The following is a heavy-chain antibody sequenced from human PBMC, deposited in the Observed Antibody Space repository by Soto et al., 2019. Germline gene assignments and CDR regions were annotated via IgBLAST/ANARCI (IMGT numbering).Heavy chain of an antibody. J-gene: IGHJ4*02. CDR1: GFTFSSYA. CDR2: ISGSGGST. Sequence: GGSLRLSCAASGFTFSSYAMSWVRQAPGKGLEWVSAISGSGGSTYYADSVKGRFTISRDNSKNTLYLQMNSLRAEDTAVYYCAKESARGYYYDSSGAFGTFFDYWGQGTLVTVSS. D-gene: IGHD3-22*01. V-gene: IGHV3-23*01. CDR3: AKESARGYYYDSSGAFGTFFDY.